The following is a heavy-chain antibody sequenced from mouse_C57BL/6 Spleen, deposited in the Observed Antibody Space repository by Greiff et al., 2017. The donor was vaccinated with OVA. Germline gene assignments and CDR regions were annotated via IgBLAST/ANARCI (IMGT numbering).Heavy chain of an antibody. J-gene: IGHJ1*03. Sequence: QVQLQQPGAELVKPGASVTLSCKASGYTFTSYWMHWVKQRPGQGLEWIGMIHPNSGSTNYNEKFKSKATLTVDNSSSTAYMQLSILTSEDSAVDDWVRGGGYFDVWGKGTTLTVSS. CDR3: VRGGGYFDV. CDR2: IHPNSGST. V-gene: IGHV1-64*01. CDR1: GYTFTSYW.